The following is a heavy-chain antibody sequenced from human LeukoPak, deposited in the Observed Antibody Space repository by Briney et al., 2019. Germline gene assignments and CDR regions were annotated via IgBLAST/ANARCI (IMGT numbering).Heavy chain of an antibody. CDR2: IYPGDSET. V-gene: IGHV5-51*01. D-gene: IGHD4-17*01. Sequence: GESLKISCKGSGYSFARYWIGWVRQMPGKGLEWMGIIYPGDSETRYSPSFQGQVTISADKSISTAYLQWSSLKASDTAIYYCARQRDYGVQSGIDPWGQGTLVTVSS. CDR3: ARQRDYGVQSGIDP. J-gene: IGHJ5*02. CDR1: GYSFARYW.